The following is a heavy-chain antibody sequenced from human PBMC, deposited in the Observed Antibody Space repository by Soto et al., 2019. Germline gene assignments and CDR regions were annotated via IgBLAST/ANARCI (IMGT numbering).Heavy chain of an antibody. CDR1: GASISSGRSY. Sequence: SETLSLTCTVSGASISSGRSYWSWIRQHPGKGLEWIGYMFYSGSTYYHPSLKSRVNISADTSKNQFSLRLTSVTPADTAVYYCARDNGYGHSDSWGQGMLVTVSS. J-gene: IGHJ4*02. CDR3: ARDNGYGHSDS. CDR2: MFYSGST. V-gene: IGHV4-31*03. D-gene: IGHD5-12*01.